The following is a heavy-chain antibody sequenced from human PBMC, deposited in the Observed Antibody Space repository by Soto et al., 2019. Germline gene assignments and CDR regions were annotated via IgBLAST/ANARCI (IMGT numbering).Heavy chain of an antibody. CDR2: IWYDGTNK. CDR3: ARDRGAVAGTRYYYGMDV. D-gene: IGHD6-13*01. Sequence: QVQLVESGGGVVQPGRSLRLSCAASGFTFSSYGMHWVRQAPDKGLEWVAVIWYDGTNKYYTDSVKGRFTIYRDNSKNTLYLQMNSLRAEDTAVYYCARDRGAVAGTRYYYGMDVWGQGTTVTVSS. V-gene: IGHV3-33*01. J-gene: IGHJ6*02. CDR1: GFTFSSYG.